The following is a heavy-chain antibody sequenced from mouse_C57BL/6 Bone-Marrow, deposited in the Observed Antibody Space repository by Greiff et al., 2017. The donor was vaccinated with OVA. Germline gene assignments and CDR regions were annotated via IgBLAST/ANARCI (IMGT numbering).Heavy chain of an antibody. CDR2: IYPGDGDT. V-gene: IGHV1-82*01. CDR3: ARGRGPFYAMDY. Sequence: VQLVESGPELVKPGASVKISCKASGYAFSSSWMNWVKQRPGKGLEWIGRIYPGDGDTNYNGKFKGKATLTADKSSSTAYMQLSSLTSEDSAVYFCARGRGPFYAMDYWGQGTSVTVSS. CDR1: GYAFSSSW. J-gene: IGHJ4*01.